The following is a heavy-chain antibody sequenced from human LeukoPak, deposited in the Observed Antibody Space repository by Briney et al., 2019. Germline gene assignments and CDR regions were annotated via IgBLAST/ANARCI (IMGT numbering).Heavy chain of an antibody. CDR2: IYYSGTT. D-gene: IGHD4-17*01. Sequence: SETLSLTCTVSGGSISSGGYYWSWIRQHPGKGLEWIGYIYYSGTTYYNPSLKSRASISLDTSKNQFSLTLSSVTAADTAVYYCARSGTVTTWNYWGQGTLVTVSS. CDR1: GGSISSGGYY. J-gene: IGHJ4*02. CDR3: ARSGTVTTWNY. V-gene: IGHV4-31*03.